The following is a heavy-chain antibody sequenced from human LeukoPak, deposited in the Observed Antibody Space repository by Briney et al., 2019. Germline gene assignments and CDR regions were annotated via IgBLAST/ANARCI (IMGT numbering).Heavy chain of an antibody. CDR2: IYTSEST. D-gene: IGHD3-3*01. CDR3: ARGRRGYHNYYYYYMDV. Sequence: PSQTLSLTCSVSGGSISSGSYYWSWIRQTAGKGLEWIGRIYTSESTNYNPSLKSRVTISVDTSKNQFSLKLSSVTAADTAVYYCARGRRGYHNYYYYYMDVWGKGTTVTVSS. J-gene: IGHJ6*03. CDR1: GGSISSGSYY. V-gene: IGHV4-61*02.